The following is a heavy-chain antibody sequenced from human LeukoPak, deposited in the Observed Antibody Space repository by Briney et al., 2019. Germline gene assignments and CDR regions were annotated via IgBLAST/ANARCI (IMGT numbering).Heavy chain of an antibody. CDR3: ARDGKQYDGHGYYRH. CDR1: GYIFSTYG. Sequence: AASVKVSCKASGYIFSTYGISWVRQAPGQGLEWMGWTSGYSGDTKYAQKVQGRVTVTTDTSTSTVYMELRGLTSDDTAVYYCARDGKQYDGHGYYRHWGQGTLVTVSS. D-gene: IGHD3-22*01. J-gene: IGHJ4*02. CDR2: TSGYSGDT. V-gene: IGHV1-18*01.